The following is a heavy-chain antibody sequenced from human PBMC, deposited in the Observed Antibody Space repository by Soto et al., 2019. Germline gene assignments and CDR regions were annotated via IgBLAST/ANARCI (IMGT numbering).Heavy chain of an antibody. Sequence: SETLSLTCTVSGGSISSNYWTWIRQPPGKGLEWIGYVYNSGSTNYNPSLKSRVTISEDTSKSQSSLKVNSMTAADTAVYYCARYRREAVAGYTLDNWGQGILVTVSS. CDR3: ARYRREAVAGYTLDN. CDR1: GGSISSNY. J-gene: IGHJ4*02. V-gene: IGHV4-59*01. D-gene: IGHD6-13*01. CDR2: VYNSGST.